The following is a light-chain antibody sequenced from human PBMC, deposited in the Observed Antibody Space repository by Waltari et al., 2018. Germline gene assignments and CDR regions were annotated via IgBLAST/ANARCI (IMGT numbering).Light chain of an antibody. Sequence: EIVLPQSPATLSLSPGERATSSCRARPSVSSYLARYQQKPGQAPRLLIYDESTRATGIPARFSGSGSGTDFTLTISSLEPEDFAVYYCQQRSNWPLTFGGGTKVEIK. CDR2: DES. CDR3: QQRSNWPLT. V-gene: IGKV3-11*01. CDR1: PSVSSY. J-gene: IGKJ4*01.